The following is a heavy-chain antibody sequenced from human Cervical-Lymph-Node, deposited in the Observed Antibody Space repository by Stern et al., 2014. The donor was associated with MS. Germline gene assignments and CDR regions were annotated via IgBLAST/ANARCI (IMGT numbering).Heavy chain of an antibody. Sequence: EVQLVQSGAEVKKPGESLKISCKGSGYSFTANWIAWVRQMPGQGLEWMGIIYPGDSDTRYGPSFQAQVTISADKSISTAYLQWSSLKASDTAMYYCARDYGDYAFDYWGQGTLVTVSS. CDR1: GYSFTANW. V-gene: IGHV5-51*01. D-gene: IGHD4-17*01. CDR2: IYPGDSDT. J-gene: IGHJ4*02. CDR3: ARDYGDYAFDY.